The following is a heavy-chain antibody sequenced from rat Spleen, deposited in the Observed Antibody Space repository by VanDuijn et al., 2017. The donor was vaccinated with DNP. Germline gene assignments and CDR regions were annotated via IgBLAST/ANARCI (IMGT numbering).Heavy chain of an antibody. CDR3: VRWNSGHFDY. CDR1: GFTFSNYH. V-gene: IGHV5-22*01. J-gene: IGHJ2*01. CDR2: ISSDVITT. Sequence: EVQLVESGGGFVRPGRSLKLSCAASGFTFSNYHMAWVRQAPTKGLEWVASISSDVITTYYGNSVKGRFTISRDNAKSTLYLQMNSLRSEDMATYYCVRWNSGHFDYWGQGVMVTVSS. D-gene: IGHD4-3*01.